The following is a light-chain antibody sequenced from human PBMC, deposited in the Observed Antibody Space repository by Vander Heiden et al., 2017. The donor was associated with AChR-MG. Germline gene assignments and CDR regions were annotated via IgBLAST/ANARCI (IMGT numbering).Light chain of an antibody. Sequence: DVVMTQSPLSLPVTLGQPASISCRSSQSLVYSDGNRNLNWFQQTPGQSPRRLIYKISNRDSGVPDRFSGSGSGTHFTLKISRVEAEDVGVYYCMQRIHWPITFGQGTRLEIK. CDR2: KIS. CDR1: QSLVYSDGNRN. V-gene: IGKV2-30*01. CDR3: MQRIHWPIT. J-gene: IGKJ5*01.